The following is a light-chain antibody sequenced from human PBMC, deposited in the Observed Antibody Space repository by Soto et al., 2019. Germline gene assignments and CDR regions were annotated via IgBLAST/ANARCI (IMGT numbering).Light chain of an antibody. Sequence: IQLTQSPSSLSASVGDSVTITCRASQGISRYLAWYQQKPGRDPKLLISAASTLQSGVPSRFSGSGSGTDFTLSISSLQPEDFATYYCQQLNTYPVTFGGGTKVDVK. J-gene: IGKJ4*01. CDR2: AAS. CDR1: QGISRY. V-gene: IGKV1-9*01. CDR3: QQLNTYPVT.